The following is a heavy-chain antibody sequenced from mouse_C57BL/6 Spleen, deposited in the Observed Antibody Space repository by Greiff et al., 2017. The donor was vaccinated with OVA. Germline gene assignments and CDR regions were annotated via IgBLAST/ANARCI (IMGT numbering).Heavy chain of an antibody. CDR2: IHPNSGST. Sequence: QVQLQQPGAELVKPGASVKLSCKASGYTFTSYWMHWVKQRPGQGLEWIGMIHPNSGSTNYNEKFKSKATLTVDKSSSTAYMQLSSLTSEDSAVYYWARWDYDGGLGVWGTGTTVTVSS. J-gene: IGHJ1*03. CDR1: GYTFTSYW. V-gene: IGHV1-64*01. D-gene: IGHD2-4*01. CDR3: ARWDYDGGLGV.